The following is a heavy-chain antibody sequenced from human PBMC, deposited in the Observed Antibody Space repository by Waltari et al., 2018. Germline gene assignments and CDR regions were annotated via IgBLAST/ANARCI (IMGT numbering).Heavy chain of an antibody. D-gene: IGHD1-7*01. CDR2: ISSSSNTI. CDR1: GFTFSDYY. Sequence: QVQLVESGGGLVKPGGSLRLSCAASGFTFSDYYMNWIRQAPGKGLEWVSYISSSSNTIYYSESVKGRFTISKDDAKKSVYLQMNSLRAEDTAIYYCARDLELGRFDYWGQGSLVTVSS. V-gene: IGHV3-11*04. J-gene: IGHJ4*02. CDR3: ARDLELGRFDY.